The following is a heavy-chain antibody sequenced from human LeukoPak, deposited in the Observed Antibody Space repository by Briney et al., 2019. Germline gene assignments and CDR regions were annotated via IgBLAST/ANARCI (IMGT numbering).Heavy chain of an antibody. V-gene: IGHV3-21*01. J-gene: IGHJ4*02. CDR3: ASSGGIAVTY. CDR1: GFTFSSFS. Sequence: GGSLRLSCAASGFTFSSFSMNWVRQAPGKGLEWVSSISSSSSYIYYADSVKGRFTISRDNAKNSLYLQMNSLRAEDTAVYYCASSGGIAVTYWGQGTLVTVSS. CDR2: ISSSSSYI. D-gene: IGHD6-19*01.